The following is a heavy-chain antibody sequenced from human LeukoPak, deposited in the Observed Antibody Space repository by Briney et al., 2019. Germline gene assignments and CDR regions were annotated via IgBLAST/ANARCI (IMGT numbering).Heavy chain of an antibody. D-gene: IGHD3-10*01. J-gene: IGHJ6*03. CDR1: GGTFSGYA. V-gene: IGHV1-69*06. Sequence: GASVKVSCKASGGTFSGYAISWVRQAPGQGLEWMGGIIPIFGSANYAQKFQGRVTITADKSTSTAYMEMSSLRSEDTAVYYCARDLIYFSGSGSERKYYYYYMDVWGKGTTVTISS. CDR2: IIPIFGSA. CDR3: ARDLIYFSGSGSERKYYYYYMDV.